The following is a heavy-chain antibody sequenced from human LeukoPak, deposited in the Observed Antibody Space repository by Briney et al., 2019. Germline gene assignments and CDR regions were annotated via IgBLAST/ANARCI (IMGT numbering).Heavy chain of an antibody. CDR2: IYYSGST. D-gene: IGHD1-1*01. CDR3: ARDKAGTRDY. V-gene: IGHV4-59*06. J-gene: IGHJ4*02. CDR1: GFTFSSYE. Sequence: PGGSLRLSCAASGFTFSSYEMNWVRQAPGKGLEWIGYIYYSGSTYYNPSLKSRVTISVDTSKNQFSLRLSSVAAADTAVYYCARDKAGTRDYWGQGTLVTVAS.